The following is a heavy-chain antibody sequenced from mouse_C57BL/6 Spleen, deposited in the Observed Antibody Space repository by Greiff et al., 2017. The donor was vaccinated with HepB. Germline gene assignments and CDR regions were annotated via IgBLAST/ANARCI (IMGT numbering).Heavy chain of an antibody. J-gene: IGHJ4*01. D-gene: IGHD2-4*01. CDR3: FYYDYDEGAMDY. CDR1: GFTFSSYA. V-gene: IGHV5-4*03. Sequence: EVKVVESGGGLVKPGGSLKLSCAASGFTFSSYAMSWVRQTPEKRLEWVATISDGGSYTYYPDNVKGRFTISRDNAKNNLYLQMSHLKSEDTAMYYCFYYDYDEGAMDYWGQGTSVTVSS. CDR2: ISDGGSYT.